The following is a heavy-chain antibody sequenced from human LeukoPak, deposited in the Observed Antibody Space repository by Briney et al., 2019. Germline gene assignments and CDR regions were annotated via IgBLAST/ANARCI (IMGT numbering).Heavy chain of an antibody. V-gene: IGHV3-48*03. CDR1: GFTFSSYE. CDR3: ARVGAAGTGIFMNFYYSMDS. D-gene: IGHD6-13*01. Sequence: PGGSLRLSCAASGFTFSSYEMNWVRQAPGKGLEWVSYISNSGSLIYYADSVKGRFTISRDNAKNSLYLQMNCLRVEHTASYYCARVGAAGTGIFMNFYYSMDSGGKGTTVTISS. J-gene: IGHJ6*03. CDR2: ISNSGSLI.